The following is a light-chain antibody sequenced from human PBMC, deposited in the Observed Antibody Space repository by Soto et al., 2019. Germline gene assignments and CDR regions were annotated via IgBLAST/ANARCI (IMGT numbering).Light chain of an antibody. CDR3: LLYYGGARV. V-gene: IGLV7-43*01. CDR2: STS. Sequence: QTVVPQEPSLTFSPGGTVTLTCASSTGAVTSGYYPSWFQQKPGQAPRALIYSTSNKPSWTPARFSVSLLGGKAALTLSGVQPEDESDYYCLLYYGGARVFGGGTKLTVL. J-gene: IGLJ2*01. CDR1: TGAVTSGYY.